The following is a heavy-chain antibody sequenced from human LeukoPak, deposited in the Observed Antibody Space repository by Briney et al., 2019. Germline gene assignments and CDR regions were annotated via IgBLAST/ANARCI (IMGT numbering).Heavy chain of an antibody. CDR3: ARAHIAARGHWFDP. Sequence: GGSLRLSCAASGFTFSSYEMNWVRQAPGKGLERVSYISSSGGTIYYADSVKGRFIISRDNAKNSLYLQMNSLGAEDTAVYYCARAHIAARGHWFDPWGQGTLVTVSS. V-gene: IGHV3-48*03. D-gene: IGHD6-13*01. CDR2: ISSSGGTI. CDR1: GFTFSSYE. J-gene: IGHJ5*02.